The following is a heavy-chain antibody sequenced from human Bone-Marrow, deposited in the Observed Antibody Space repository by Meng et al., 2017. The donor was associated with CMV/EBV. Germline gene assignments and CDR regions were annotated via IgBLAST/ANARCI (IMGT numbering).Heavy chain of an antibody. Sequence: GGSLRLSCAASGFTFSSYSMNWVRQAPGKGLEWVSSISSSSSYIYYAASGKGRFTISRDNAKNSLYLQMNSLRAEGTAVYYCASGGHSSTSCDYVWGQGTTVSVPS. CDR3: ASGGHSSTSCDYV. D-gene: IGHD2-2*01. CDR1: GFTFSSYS. J-gene: IGHJ6*02. CDR2: ISSSSSYI. V-gene: IGHV3-21*01.